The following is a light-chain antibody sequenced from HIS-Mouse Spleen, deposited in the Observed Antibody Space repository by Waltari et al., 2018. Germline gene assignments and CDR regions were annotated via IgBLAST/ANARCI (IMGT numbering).Light chain of an antibody. J-gene: IGKJ5*01. CDR3: MQGTHT. CDR2: KVS. CDR1: QSLVHSDGNTY. V-gene: IGKV2-30*02. Sequence: VVMTQSPLSLPVTLGQPASISCRSSQSLVHSDGNTYLNWFQQRPGQSPRRLIYKVSNRDSGVPDRFSGSGSGTDFTLKISRVEAEDVGVYYCMQGTHTFGQGTRLEIK.